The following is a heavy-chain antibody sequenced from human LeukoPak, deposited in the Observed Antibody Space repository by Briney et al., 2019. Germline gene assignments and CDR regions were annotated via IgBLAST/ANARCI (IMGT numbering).Heavy chain of an antibody. CDR3: TKSDWFDP. J-gene: IGHJ5*02. CDR2: IKNDGSST. V-gene: IGHV3-74*01. CDR1: GFTFSTYA. Sequence: GGSLRLSCAASGFTFSTYAMHWVRQAPGKGLVWVSRIKNDGSSTSYADSVKGRFTISRDNAKNTLYLQMNSLRVEDTAMYYCTKSDWFDPWGQGTLVIVSS.